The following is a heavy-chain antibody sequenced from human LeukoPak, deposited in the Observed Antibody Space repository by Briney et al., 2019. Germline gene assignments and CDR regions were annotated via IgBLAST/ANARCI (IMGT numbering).Heavy chain of an antibody. CDR3: ARDQDAFDI. Sequence: GGSLRLSCAASGFTFSSYAMHWVRQAQGKGLEWVAVISYDGSNKYYADSVKGRFTISRDNSKNSLYLQMNSLRAEDTAVYYCARDQDAFDIWGQGTMVTVSS. J-gene: IGHJ3*02. CDR1: GFTFSSYA. V-gene: IGHV3-30*04. CDR2: ISYDGSNK.